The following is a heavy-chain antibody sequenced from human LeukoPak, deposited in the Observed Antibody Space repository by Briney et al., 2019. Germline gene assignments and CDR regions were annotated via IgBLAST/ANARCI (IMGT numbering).Heavy chain of an antibody. D-gene: IGHD2-21*01. CDR3: LAYCGGDCPNWFDP. Sequence: SVKVSCKASGGTFSSYAISWVRQAPGQGLEWMGGIIPIFGIANYAQKFQGRVTITADKSTSTAYMELSSLRSEDTAVYYCLAYCGGDCPNWFDPWGQGTLVTVSS. J-gene: IGHJ5*02. V-gene: IGHV1-69*10. CDR2: IIPIFGIA. CDR1: GGTFSSYA.